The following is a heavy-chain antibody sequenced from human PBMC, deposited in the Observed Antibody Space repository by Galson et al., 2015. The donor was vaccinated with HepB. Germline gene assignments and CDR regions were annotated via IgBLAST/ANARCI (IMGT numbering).Heavy chain of an antibody. V-gene: IGHV1-69*13. J-gene: IGHJ4*02. CDR1: GSTFTSYD. D-gene: IGHD3-10*01. Sequence: SVKVSCKASGSTFTSYDINWVRQATGQGLEWMGGIIPIFGTANYAQKFQGRVTITADESTSTAYMELISLRSEDTAVYYCARGITIVRGVIGYYFDYWGQGTLVTVAS. CDR2: IIPIFGTA. CDR3: ARGITIVRGVIGYYFDY.